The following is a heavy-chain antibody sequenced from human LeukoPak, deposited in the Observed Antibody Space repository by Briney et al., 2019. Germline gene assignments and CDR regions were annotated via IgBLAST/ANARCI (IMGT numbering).Heavy chain of an antibody. J-gene: IGHJ6*03. CDR2: INPNSGGT. CDR1: AYTFTGYY. CDR3: ARGGSRITTVAVGQPYYSYLDV. D-gene: IGHD3-3*01. V-gene: IGHV1-2*02. Sequence: ASVKLSCKASAYTFTGYYLHWVRQAPGQRLEWIGGINPNSGGTTSAQKFQGRVTMTLDTPITTAYLELSSLRSDDTAVYDCARGGSRITTVAVGQPYYSYLDVWGTGTTVTVSS.